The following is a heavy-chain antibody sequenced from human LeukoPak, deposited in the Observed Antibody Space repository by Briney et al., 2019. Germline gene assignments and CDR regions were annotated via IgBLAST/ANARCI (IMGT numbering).Heavy chain of an antibody. CDR2: IYSGGST. CDR1: GFTVSSNY. V-gene: IGHV3-53*05. CDR3: AKGPPGMLYYYYYYGMDV. Sequence: GGSLRLSCAASGFTVSSNYMSWVRQAPGKGLEWVSVIYSGGSTYYADSVKGRFTISRDNSKNTLYLQMNSLRAEDTAVYYCAKGPPGMLYYYYYYGMDVWGQGTTVTVSS. D-gene: IGHD2-8*01. J-gene: IGHJ6*02.